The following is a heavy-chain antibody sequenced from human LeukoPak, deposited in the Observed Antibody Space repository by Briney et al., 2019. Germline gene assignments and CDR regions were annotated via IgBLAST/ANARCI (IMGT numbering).Heavy chain of an antibody. CDR1: GFTFDDYA. J-gene: IGHJ4*02. V-gene: IGHV3-9*01. D-gene: IGHD4-23*01. CDR3: ASRNSLFI. CDR2: ISWNSGII. Sequence: GGSLRLSCAASGFTFDDYAMHWVRQAPGKGLEWVSGISWNSGIIDYADSVKGRFTISRDNAKNSLYLQMNSLRAEDTAVYYCASRNSLFIWGQGTLVTVSS.